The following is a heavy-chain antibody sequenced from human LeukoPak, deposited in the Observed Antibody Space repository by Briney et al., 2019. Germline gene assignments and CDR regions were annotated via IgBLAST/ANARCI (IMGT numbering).Heavy chain of an antibody. CDR1: GGSISSYY. D-gene: IGHD1-26*01. CDR3: ARTWELRLGGYYFDY. J-gene: IGHJ4*02. Sequence: PSETLSLTCTVSGGSISSYYWSWVRQPPGKGLEWIGYIYYSGSTNYNPSLKSRVTISVDTSKNQFSLKLSSVTAADTAVYYCARTWELRLGGYYFDYWGQGTLVTVSS. CDR2: IYYSGST. V-gene: IGHV4-59*01.